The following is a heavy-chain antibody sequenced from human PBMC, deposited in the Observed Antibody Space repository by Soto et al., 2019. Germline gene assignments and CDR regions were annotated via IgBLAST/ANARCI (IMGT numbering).Heavy chain of an antibody. J-gene: IGHJ4*02. CDR1: GFTFSNYA. Sequence: EVQVLEYGGGLVQPGGSLRLSCAASGFTFSNYAMSWVRQAPGKGLEWVSSISNSGGSTYYTDSVKGRFTISRDNSKNTLYLQMNSLRAEDTALYYCAKDPGEDTYYFDYWGQGTLVTVSS. CDR2: ISNSGGST. CDR3: AKDPGEDTYYFDY. D-gene: IGHD3-10*01. V-gene: IGHV3-23*01.